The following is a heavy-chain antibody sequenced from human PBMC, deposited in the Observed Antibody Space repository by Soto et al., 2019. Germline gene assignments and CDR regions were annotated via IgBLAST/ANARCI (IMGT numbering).Heavy chain of an antibody. J-gene: IGHJ6*02. CDR2: ISSSSSYI. CDR1: GFTFSSYS. D-gene: IGHD3-10*01. V-gene: IGHV3-21*01. Sequence: GSLRLSCAASGFTFSSYSMNWVRQAPGKGLEWVSSISSSSSYIYYADSVKGRFTISRDNAKNSLYLQMNSLRAEDTAVYYCARDQDYYGSGGYYYYGMDVWGQGTTVTVS. CDR3: ARDQDYYGSGGYYYYGMDV.